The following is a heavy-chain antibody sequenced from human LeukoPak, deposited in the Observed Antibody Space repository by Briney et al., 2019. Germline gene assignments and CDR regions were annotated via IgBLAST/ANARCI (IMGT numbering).Heavy chain of an antibody. V-gene: IGHV3-43*02. D-gene: IGHD6-19*01. CDR2: ISGDGGST. CDR3: ARESESSGWYDY. J-gene: IGHJ4*02. CDR1: GFTFRTYG. Sequence: TGGSLRLSCAASGFTFRTYGMHWVRQAPGKGLEWVSLISGDGGSTFYADSVKGRFTISRDNSKNSLYLQMNSLRSDDTALYYCARESESSGWYDYWGQGTLVTVSS.